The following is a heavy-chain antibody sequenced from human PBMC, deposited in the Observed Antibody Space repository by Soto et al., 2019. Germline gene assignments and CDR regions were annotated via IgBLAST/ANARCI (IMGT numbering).Heavy chain of an antibody. CDR1: GFTFSSYA. CDR2: IRGSGGST. CDR3: AKDRSSYSGSYYGY. V-gene: IGHV3-23*01. J-gene: IGHJ4*02. D-gene: IGHD1-26*01. Sequence: EVQLLESGGGLVQPGGSLRLSCAASGFTFSSYAMSWVRQAPGKGLELVSAIRGSGGSTYYADSVKGRFTISRDNSKNTLYLQMNSLRAEDTAVYYCAKDRSSYSGSYYGYWGQGTLVTVSS.